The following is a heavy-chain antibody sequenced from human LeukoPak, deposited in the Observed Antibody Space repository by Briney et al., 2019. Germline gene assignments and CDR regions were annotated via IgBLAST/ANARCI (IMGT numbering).Heavy chain of an antibody. V-gene: IGHV4-39*07. D-gene: IGHD2-15*01. CDR1: GGSISSSSYY. CDR3: ARDPTTPYCSGGSCYHYFDY. J-gene: IGHJ4*02. CDR2: IYYSGST. Sequence: PSETLSLTCTVSGGSISSSSYYWGWIRQPPGKGLEWIGSIYYSGSTYYNPSLKSRVTISVDKSKNQFSLKLSSVTAADTAVYYCARDPTTPYCSGGSCYHYFDYWGQGTLVTVSS.